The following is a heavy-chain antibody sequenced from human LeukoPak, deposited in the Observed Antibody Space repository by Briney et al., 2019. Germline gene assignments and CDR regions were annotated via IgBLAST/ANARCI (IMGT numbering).Heavy chain of an antibody. Sequence: GGSLRLSCAASGFTFSSYAMHWVRQAPGKGLEWVAVISYDGSNKYYADSVKGRFTISRDNSKNTLYLQMNSLRAEDTAVYYCARSHYYNSDYRSYYFDYWGQGTLVTVSS. CDR2: ISYDGSNK. J-gene: IGHJ4*02. V-gene: IGHV3-30-3*01. CDR1: GFTFSSYA. D-gene: IGHD3-22*01. CDR3: ARSHYYNSDYRSYYFDY.